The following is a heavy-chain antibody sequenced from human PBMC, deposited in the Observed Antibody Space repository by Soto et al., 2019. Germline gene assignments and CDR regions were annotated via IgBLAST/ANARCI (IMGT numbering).Heavy chain of an antibody. D-gene: IGHD1-26*01. V-gene: IGHV1-69*13. CDR3: ARAWEAGGGWFDP. CDR1: GGTFSSYA. CDR2: IIPIFGTA. J-gene: IGHJ5*02. Sequence: ASVKVSCKASGGTFSSYAISWVRQAPGQGLEWMGGIIPIFGTANYAQKFQRRVTITADESTSTAYMELSSLRSEDTAVYYCARAWEAGGGWFDPWGQGTLVTVSS.